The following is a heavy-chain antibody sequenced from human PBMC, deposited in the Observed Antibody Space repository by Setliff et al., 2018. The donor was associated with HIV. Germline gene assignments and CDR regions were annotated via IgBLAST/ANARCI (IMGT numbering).Heavy chain of an antibody. D-gene: IGHD4-4*01. CDR3: ARLDYSNYYSYYIDV. CDR2: VHKSGNS. CDR1: GVSISDSDYY. V-gene: IGHV4-39*02. Sequence: SETLSLTCSVSGVSISDSDYYWAWIRQSPGKGLEWIGSVHKSGNSYYKPSLKSRATISVDTSENHFSLRLSSVTAADTAVYYCARLDYSNYYSYYIDVWGEGTMVTVSS. J-gene: IGHJ6*03.